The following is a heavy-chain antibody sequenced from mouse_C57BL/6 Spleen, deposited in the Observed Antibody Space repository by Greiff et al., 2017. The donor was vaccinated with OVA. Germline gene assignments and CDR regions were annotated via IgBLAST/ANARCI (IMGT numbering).Heavy chain of an antibody. CDR3: ASIYDGYLAWFAY. D-gene: IGHD2-3*01. CDR1: GYAFSSSW. CDR2: IYPGDGDT. V-gene: IGHV1-82*01. J-gene: IGHJ3*01. Sequence: VMLVESGPELVKPGASVKISCKASGYAFSSSWMNWVKQRPGKGLEWIGRIYPGDGDTNYNGKFKGKATLTADKSSSTAYMQLSSLTSEDSAVYFCASIYDGYLAWFAYWGQGTLVTVSA.